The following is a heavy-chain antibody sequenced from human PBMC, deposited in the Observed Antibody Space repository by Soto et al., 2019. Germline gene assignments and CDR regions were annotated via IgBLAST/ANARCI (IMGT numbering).Heavy chain of an antibody. V-gene: IGHV3-21*01. CDR3: ASLEALDAFDI. CDR2: ISSSSSYI. D-gene: IGHD1-1*01. Sequence: GGSLRLSCAASGFTFSSYSMNWVRQAPGKGLEWVSSISSSSSYIYYADSVKGRFTISRDNAKNSLYLQMNSLRAEDTAVYYCASLEALDAFDIWGQGTMVTVSS. J-gene: IGHJ3*02. CDR1: GFTFSSYS.